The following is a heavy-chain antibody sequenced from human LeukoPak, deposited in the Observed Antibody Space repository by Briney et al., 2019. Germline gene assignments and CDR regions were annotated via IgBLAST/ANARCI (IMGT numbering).Heavy chain of an antibody. J-gene: IGHJ4*02. CDR3: ARWDYDILTGYYRDY. D-gene: IGHD3-9*01. CDR2: IYHSGST. Sequence: SETLSLTCAVSGGSISSSNWWSWVRQPPGKGLEWIGEIYHSGSTNYNPSLKSRVTISVDKSKNQFSLKLSSVTAADTAVYYCARWDYDILTGYYRDYWGQGTLVTVSS. CDR1: GGSISSSNW. V-gene: IGHV4-4*02.